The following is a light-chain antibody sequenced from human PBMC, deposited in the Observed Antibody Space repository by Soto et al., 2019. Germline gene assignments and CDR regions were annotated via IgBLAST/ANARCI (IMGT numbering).Light chain of an antibody. CDR2: DVN. CDR3: SSCTSSNTYVP. Sequence: QSVLTQPASVSGSPGQSITISCTGTSSDVGGYDYVSWYQHHPGKAPKLMIYDVNNRPSGVSNRFSGSKSGNTASLTISGLQAEDEADYYCSSCTSSNTYVPFGGGTKLTVL. J-gene: IGLJ2*01. V-gene: IGLV2-14*03. CDR1: SSDVGGYDY.